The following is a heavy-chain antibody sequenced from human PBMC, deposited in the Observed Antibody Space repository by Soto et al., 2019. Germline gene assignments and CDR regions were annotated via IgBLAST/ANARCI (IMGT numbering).Heavy chain of an antibody. V-gene: IGHV4-34*01. CDR1: GGSFSGYY. Sequence: SETLSLTCAVYGGSFSGYYWSWIRQPPGKGLEWIGEINHSGNANYNPSLKSRVTISVDTSKNQFSLNLSSVTAADTSVYYCARGRSLRPTFFFRPHLGRSLFSPCGQGSLVPGSS. CDR3: ARGRSLRPTFFFRPHLGRSLFSP. D-gene: IGHD3-3*02. CDR2: INHSGNA. J-gene: IGHJ1*01.